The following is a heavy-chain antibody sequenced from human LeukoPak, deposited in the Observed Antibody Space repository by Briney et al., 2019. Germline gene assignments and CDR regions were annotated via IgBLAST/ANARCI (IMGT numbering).Heavy chain of an antibody. Sequence: ASETLSLTCTVSGGSISNPSWSWIRQPPGKGLEWIGYIYYSGKTNYNPSLKSRVTISVDTSKNQFSLKLISVTAADTAVYYCARLRDLYNVFEYWGQGALVTDSS. CDR2: IYYSGKT. V-gene: IGHV4-59*11. CDR1: GGSISNPS. CDR3: ARLRDLYNVFEY. D-gene: IGHD1-1*01. J-gene: IGHJ4*02.